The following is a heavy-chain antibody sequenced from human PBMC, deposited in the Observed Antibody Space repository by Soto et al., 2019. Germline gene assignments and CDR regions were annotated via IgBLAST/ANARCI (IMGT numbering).Heavy chain of an antibody. CDR1: GGTFSSYT. CDR2: IIPILGIA. CDR3: ARAEQQLVRVDPPTYYYYGMDV. J-gene: IGHJ6*02. D-gene: IGHD6-13*01. V-gene: IGHV1-69*02. Sequence: QVQLVQSGAEVKKPGSSVKVSCKASGGTFSSYTISWVRQAPGQGLEWMGRIIPILGIANYAQKFQGGVTITEDKSTSTASMEVGRLRSEDTAVYYCARAEQQLVRVDPPTYYYYGMDVWGQGTTVTVSS.